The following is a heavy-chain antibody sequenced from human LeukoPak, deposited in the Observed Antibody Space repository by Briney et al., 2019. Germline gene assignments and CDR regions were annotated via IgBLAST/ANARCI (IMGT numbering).Heavy chain of an antibody. D-gene: IGHD5-24*01. V-gene: IGHV1-18*01. CDR1: GYTFTRYG. Sequence: GAAVKVSCKASGYTFTRYGIRWVRQAPGQGLEGMGWISAYNGNKTYPQKLQGRVTMTTDTSTSTAYMELRSLRPDDTAVYYCARDQMATTQDYWGQETLVTVSS. CDR3: ARDQMATTQDY. J-gene: IGHJ4*02. CDR2: ISAYNGNK.